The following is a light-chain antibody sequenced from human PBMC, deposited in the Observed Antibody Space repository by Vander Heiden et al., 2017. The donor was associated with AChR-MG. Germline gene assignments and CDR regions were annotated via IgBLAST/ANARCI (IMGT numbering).Light chain of an antibody. J-gene: IGKJ2*01. CDR1: QNIRTF. CDR3: QQSVSSPRS. CDR2: ASS. V-gene: IGKV1-39*01. Sequence: DIQMSQSPSPLSASVGDRVTITCRASQNIRTFLNWYQQKPGKAPKLLIYASSKWQRGVPSRFSGSGSGTDFTLVIAGLQPEDFASYYCQQSVSSPRSFGRGTKVEI.